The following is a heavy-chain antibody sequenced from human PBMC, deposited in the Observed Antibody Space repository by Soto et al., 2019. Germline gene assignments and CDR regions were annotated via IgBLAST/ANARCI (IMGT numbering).Heavy chain of an antibody. V-gene: IGHV2-5*01. D-gene: IGHD1-1*01. CDR1: GFSLSTTGVG. CDR2: VYYTDDK. J-gene: IGHJ5*02. Sequence: QITLKESGPTLVEPAQTLTLTCTFSGFSLSTTGVGVGWVRQPPGKALEWLAIVYYTDDKRYSPSLRNRLSITMDNSQNQVVRTMANMGPVKTATYYCEHSALQLGRFDPWGQGIPVIVSS. CDR3: EHSALQLGRFDP.